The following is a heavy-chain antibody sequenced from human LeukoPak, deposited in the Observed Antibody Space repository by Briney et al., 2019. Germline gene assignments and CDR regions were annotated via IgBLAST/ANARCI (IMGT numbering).Heavy chain of an antibody. V-gene: IGHV3-23*01. CDR1: GFSFSNDW. J-gene: IGHJ4*02. Sequence: GGSLRLSCAASGFSFSNDWMCWVRQAPGKGLEWVSAISGSGGSTYYADSVKGRFTISRDNSKNTLYLQMNSLRAEDTAVYYCAKRDYGDYGIDYWGQGTLVTVSS. CDR3: AKRDYGDYGIDY. D-gene: IGHD4-17*01. CDR2: ISGSGGST.